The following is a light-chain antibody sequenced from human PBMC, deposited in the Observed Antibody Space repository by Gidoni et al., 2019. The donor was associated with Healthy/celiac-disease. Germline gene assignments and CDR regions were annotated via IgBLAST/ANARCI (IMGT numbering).Light chain of an antibody. CDR2: DAS. J-gene: IGKJ4*01. CDR1: QDISNY. CDR3: QQYDNLPLT. Sequence: DIQMTPSPSSLSASVGDRVTITCQARQDISNYLNWYQQKPGKAPKLLIYDASNFETGVPSRFSGSGSGTDFTFTISSLQPEDIATYYCQQYDNLPLTFGGGTKVEIK. V-gene: IGKV1-33*01.